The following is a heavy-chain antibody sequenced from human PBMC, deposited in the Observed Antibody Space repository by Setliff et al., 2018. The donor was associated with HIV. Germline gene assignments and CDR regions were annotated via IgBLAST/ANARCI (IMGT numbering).Heavy chain of an antibody. V-gene: IGHV4-38-2*02. D-gene: IGHD2-2*01. CDR1: GYSISNDYY. Sequence: SETLSLTCTVSGYSISNDYYWGWIRQPPGKGLEWIASIYYSGSSHYNPSLKSRVTISVDTSKNPFSLKLISVSAADTAVYYCAKLLPAADMAREIDSWGQGTLVTVAS. J-gene: IGHJ4*02. CDR3: AKLLPAADMAREIDS. CDR2: IYYSGSS.